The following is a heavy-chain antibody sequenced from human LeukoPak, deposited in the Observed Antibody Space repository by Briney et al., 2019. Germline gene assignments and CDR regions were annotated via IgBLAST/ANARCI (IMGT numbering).Heavy chain of an antibody. CDR1: GGSISSYY. V-gene: IGHV4-59*01. D-gene: IGHD4-17*01. CDR3: ARDAPYGDYVAFDI. J-gene: IGHJ3*02. Sequence: SETLSLTCTVSGGSISSYYWSWIRQPPGKGLEWIGYIYYSGSTNYNPSLKSRVTISVDTSKNQFSLKLSSVTAADTAVYYCARDAPYGDYVAFDILGQGTMVTVSS. CDR2: IYYSGST.